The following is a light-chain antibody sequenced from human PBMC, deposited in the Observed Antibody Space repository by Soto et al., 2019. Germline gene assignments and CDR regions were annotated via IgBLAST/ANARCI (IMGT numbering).Light chain of an antibody. CDR3: QQYCTTPRT. Sequence: DIVMTQSQDSLAVSLGERATINCKSSQSVLYSSNNKNYLAWYQQKPGQPPKLLIYWASTRESGVPDRFSGSGSGTDFTLTISSLQAEDVAVYYCQQYCTTPRTFGQGTKVEIK. V-gene: IGKV4-1*01. CDR1: QSVLYSSNNKNY. J-gene: IGKJ1*01. CDR2: WAS.